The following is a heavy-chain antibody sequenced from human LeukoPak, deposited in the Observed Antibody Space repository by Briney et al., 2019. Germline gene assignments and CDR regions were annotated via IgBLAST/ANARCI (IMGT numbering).Heavy chain of an antibody. J-gene: IGHJ6*03. Sequence: GGSLRLSCAASGFTFSSFTMNWVRQAPGKGLEWVSSISSSSSYIYYADSVKGRFTISRDNAKNSLYLQMNSLRAEDTAVYYCAKTGITALIPPYYYYMDVWGKGTTVTVSS. CDR1: GFTFSSFT. CDR2: ISSSSSYI. V-gene: IGHV3-21*01. D-gene: IGHD3-16*01. CDR3: AKTGITALIPPYYYYMDV.